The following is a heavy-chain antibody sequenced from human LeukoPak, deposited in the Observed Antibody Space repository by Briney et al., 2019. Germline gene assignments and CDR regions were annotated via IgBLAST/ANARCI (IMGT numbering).Heavy chain of an antibody. CDR1: GFTFSSYA. CDR2: ISGSGGST. Sequence: GGSLRLSCAASGFTFSSYAMSWVRQAPGKGLEWVSGISGSGGSTYYADSVKGRLTISRDNSKNTLYLQMNSLRAEDTAVYYCAKGEFVTMVRGVTLFDYWGQGTLVTVSS. V-gene: IGHV3-23*01. CDR3: AKGEFVTMVRGVTLFDY. J-gene: IGHJ4*02. D-gene: IGHD3-10*01.